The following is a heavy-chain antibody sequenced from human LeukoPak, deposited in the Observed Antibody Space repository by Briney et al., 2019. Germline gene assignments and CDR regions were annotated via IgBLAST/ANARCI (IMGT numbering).Heavy chain of an antibody. Sequence: GGSLRLSCAASGFTFSSYGMHWVRQAPGKGLEWVAVISYDGSNKYYADSVKGRFTITRDNSKNTLYMQMNSLRAEDTAVYYCAKGIYDILTGPGYWGQGTLVTVSS. CDR3: AKGIYDILTGPGY. CDR1: GFTFSSYG. V-gene: IGHV3-30*18. J-gene: IGHJ4*02. CDR2: ISYDGSNK. D-gene: IGHD3-9*01.